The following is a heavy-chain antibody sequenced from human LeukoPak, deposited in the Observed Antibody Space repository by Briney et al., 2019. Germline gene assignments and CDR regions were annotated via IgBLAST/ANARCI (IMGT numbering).Heavy chain of an antibody. CDR3: AKWSTIFGVVIAAHYYYYGMDV. CDR1: GFTFSSYA. D-gene: IGHD3-3*01. J-gene: IGHJ6*02. V-gene: IGHV3-23*01. Sequence: GGSLRLSCAASGFTFSSYAMSWVRQAPGKGLEWVSAISGSGGSTYYADSVKGRFTISRDNSKNTLYLQMNSLRAEDTAVYYCAKWSTIFGVVIAAHYYYYGMDVWGQGSTVTVSS. CDR2: ISGSGGST.